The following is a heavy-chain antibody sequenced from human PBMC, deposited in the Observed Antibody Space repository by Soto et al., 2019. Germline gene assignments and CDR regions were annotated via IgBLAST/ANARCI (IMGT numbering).Heavy chain of an antibody. CDR2: ISAYNGNT. J-gene: IGHJ4*02. Sequence: ASVKVSCKASGYTFTSYGSSWVRQAPGQGLEWMGWISAYNGNTNYAQKLQGRVTMTTDTSTSTAYMELRSLRSDDTAVYYCARDRKYYYGSGSRSYYFDYWGQGTLVTVSS. CDR1: GYTFTSYG. D-gene: IGHD3-10*01. CDR3: ARDRKYYYGSGSRSYYFDY. V-gene: IGHV1-18*01.